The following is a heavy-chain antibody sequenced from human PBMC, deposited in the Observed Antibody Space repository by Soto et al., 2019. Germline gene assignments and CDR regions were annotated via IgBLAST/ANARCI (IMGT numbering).Heavy chain of an antibody. D-gene: IGHD3-16*02. J-gene: IGHJ4*02. CDR2: ISFDGNSE. Sequence: PGGSLRLSCAASGFNFNSYAIHGVRQAPGKGLEWVAVISFDGNSEDYTDSVKDRFTISRDDSKNTVYLQMNSLRTEDTAVYYCARDPYVWGSYRYYYFDHWGQGTLVTVSS. CDR3: ARDPYVWGSYRYYYFDH. V-gene: IGHV3-30-3*01. CDR1: GFNFNSYA.